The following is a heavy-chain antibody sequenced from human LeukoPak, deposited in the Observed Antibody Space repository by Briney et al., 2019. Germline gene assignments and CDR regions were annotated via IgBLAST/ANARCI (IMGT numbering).Heavy chain of an antibody. J-gene: IGHJ4*02. V-gene: IGHV3-23*01. CDR2: FSGSGGST. CDR3: AKGAYYGSESYYHY. Sequence: GGSLRLSCAASGFTLSSYAMSWVRQAPGMGLECVSAFSGSGGSTYYADSVRGRFTISRDNSKNTLYLQMNSLRADDTAVYYCAKGAYYGSESYYHYWGQGTLVTVSS. D-gene: IGHD3-10*01. CDR1: GFTLSSYA.